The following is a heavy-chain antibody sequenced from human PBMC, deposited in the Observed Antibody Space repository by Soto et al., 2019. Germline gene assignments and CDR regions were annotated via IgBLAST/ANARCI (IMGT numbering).Heavy chain of an antibody. D-gene: IGHD6-19*01. CDR1: GGSISSGDYY. CDR3: ARRYSSGWSGYFDY. J-gene: IGHJ4*02. CDR2: IYYSGST. Sequence: PSETLSLTCTVSGGSISSGDYYWSWIRQPPGKGLEWIGYIYYSGSTYYNPSLKSRVTISVDTSKNQFSLKVRSMTDADTAVYYCARRYSSGWSGYFDYWGQGALVTVSS. V-gene: IGHV4-30-4*01.